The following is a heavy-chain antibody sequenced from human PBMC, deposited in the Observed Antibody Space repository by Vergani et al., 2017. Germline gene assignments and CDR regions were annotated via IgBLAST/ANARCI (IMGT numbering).Heavy chain of an antibody. CDR1: GGPISPYY. D-gene: IGHD6-6*01. CDR3: AREYSSSVGFLAC. Sequence: QVQLQESGPGLLKPSETLSLTCIVSGGPISPYYWSWIRQPAGKGLEWIGRIYTSESTNYNPPLKSRVTISVDTSKNQFSLKLSSVTTADTAVYYCAREYSSSVGFLACWGQGTLVTVSS. J-gene: IGHJ4*02. V-gene: IGHV4-4*07. CDR2: IYTSEST.